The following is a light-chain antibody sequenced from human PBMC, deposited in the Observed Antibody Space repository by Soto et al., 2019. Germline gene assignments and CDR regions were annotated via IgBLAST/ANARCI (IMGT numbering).Light chain of an antibody. CDR3: QQYRNWPPTYT. CDR1: QSVSTN. Sequence: EIVVTQSPATLSVSPGERATLSCRASQSVSTNLAWYQQKPGQAPRLLIYAASTRATGIAARFSGSGSETEFTLTISSLQSEDFAVYYCQQYRNWPPTYTFGQGTKLEIK. J-gene: IGKJ2*01. CDR2: AAS. V-gene: IGKV3-15*01.